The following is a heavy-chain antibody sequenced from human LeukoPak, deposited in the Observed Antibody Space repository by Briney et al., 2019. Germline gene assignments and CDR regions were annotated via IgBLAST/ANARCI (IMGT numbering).Heavy chain of an antibody. CDR3: ARDDSSGPNY. J-gene: IGHJ4*02. V-gene: IGHV1-2*02. D-gene: IGHD6-19*01. CDR1: GYTFTSYD. CDR2: INPNSGGT. Sequence: ASVKVSCKASGYTFTSYDINWVRQATGQGLEWMGWINPNSGGTNYAQKFQGRVTMTRDTSISTAYMELSRLRSDDTAVYYCARDDSSGPNYWGQGTLVTVSS.